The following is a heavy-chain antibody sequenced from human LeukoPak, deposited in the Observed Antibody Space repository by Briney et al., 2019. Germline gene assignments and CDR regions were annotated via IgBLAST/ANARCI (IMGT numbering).Heavy chain of an antibody. CDR3: ARELELDY. V-gene: IGHV3-48*04. CDR1: GFTFSSFS. J-gene: IGHJ4*02. D-gene: IGHD1-1*01. Sequence: GGSLRLSCAASGFTFSSFSMNWVRQAPGKGLEWVSYISSSGSVIKYADSVKGRFTISRDNTKNSLYLQMDSLRGEDTAVYYCARELELDYWGQGTLVTVSS. CDR2: ISSSGSVI.